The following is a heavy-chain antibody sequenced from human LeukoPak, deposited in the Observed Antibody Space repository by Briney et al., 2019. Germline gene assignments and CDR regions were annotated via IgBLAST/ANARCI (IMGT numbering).Heavy chain of an antibody. D-gene: IGHD2-2*01. J-gene: IGHJ6*03. CDR1: GGTFSSYA. CDR3: ARDVRVVVPAAIGYYYYYYMDV. CDR2: IIPIFGTA. V-gene: IGHV1-69*13. Sequence: SVKVSCKASGGTFSSYAISWVRQAPGQGLEWMGGIIPIFGTANYAQKFQGRVTITADESTSTAYMELSSLRSEDTAVYYCARDVRVVVPAAIGYYYYYYMDVWGKGTTVTVSS.